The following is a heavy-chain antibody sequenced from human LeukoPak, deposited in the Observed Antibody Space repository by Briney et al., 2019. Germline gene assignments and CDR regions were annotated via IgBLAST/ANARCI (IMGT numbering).Heavy chain of an antibody. J-gene: IGHJ4*02. D-gene: IGHD4-23*01. Sequence: ASVKVSCKASGYTFTKYYMHWVRQAPGQGLEWMGIINPSGGRASYAQKFQGRVTITAVESMSTVYMELSSLRFEDTAVYYCARGWLAEATVVTPYNYWGQGTLVTVSS. CDR3: ARGWLAEATVVTPYNY. V-gene: IGHV1-46*01. CDR1: GYTFTKYY. CDR2: INPSGGRA.